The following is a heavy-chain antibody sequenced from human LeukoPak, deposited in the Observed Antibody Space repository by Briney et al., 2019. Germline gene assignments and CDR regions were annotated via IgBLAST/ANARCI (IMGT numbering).Heavy chain of an antibody. CDR3: AREKAGLDSAWFDP. V-gene: IGHV4-59*01. Sequence: SETLSLTCTVSGGSISSYYWRWIRQPPGKGLEWIGYIYYSGSTNYNPSLKSRVTISVDTSKNQFSLKLSSVTAADTAVYYCAREKAGLDSAWFDPWGQGTLVTVSS. CDR1: GGSISSYY. J-gene: IGHJ5*02. CDR2: IYYSGST. D-gene: IGHD5-12*01.